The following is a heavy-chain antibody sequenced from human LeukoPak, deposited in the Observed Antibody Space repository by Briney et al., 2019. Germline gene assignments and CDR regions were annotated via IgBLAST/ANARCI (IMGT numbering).Heavy chain of an antibody. CDR2: IWPDGSHK. V-gene: IGHV3-33*01. J-gene: IGHJ4*02. CDR3: ARQTRIAVAGTTDY. Sequence: PGRSLRLSCAASGFTFSTYGMHWVRQAPGKGLEWVAVIWPDGSHKYYADSVKGRFTISRDNSKNTLYLQMNSLRAEDTAVYYCARQTRIAVAGTTDYWGQGTLVTVSS. CDR1: GFTFSTYG. D-gene: IGHD6-19*01.